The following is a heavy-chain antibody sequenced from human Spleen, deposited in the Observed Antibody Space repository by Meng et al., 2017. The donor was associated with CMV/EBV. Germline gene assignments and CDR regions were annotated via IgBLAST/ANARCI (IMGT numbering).Heavy chain of an antibody. CDR3: ASLYSSSWYPDY. CDR2: MYHNGSP. V-gene: IGHV4-4*02. D-gene: IGHD6-13*01. J-gene: IGHJ4*02. Sequence: TVSGGTIISNNWWSWVRQPPGKGLEWIAEMYHNGSPNYNPSLKSRVTIFVDKSNNQFFLRLSSVTAADTAVYYCASLYSSSWYPDYWGQGTLVTVSS. CDR1: GGTIISNNW.